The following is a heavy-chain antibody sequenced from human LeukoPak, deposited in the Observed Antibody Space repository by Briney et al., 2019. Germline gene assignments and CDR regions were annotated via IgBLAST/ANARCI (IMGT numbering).Heavy chain of an antibody. J-gene: IGHJ4*02. D-gene: IGHD7-27*01. CDR2: ISGSGDAT. V-gene: IGHV3-23*01. CDR3: ARRGPNWGFFDY. Sequence: GGSLRLSCAASGFTFSNHAMNSVRQAPSKGLGWVSTISGSGDATYYADSVKGRFAISGDNSKNKLYLQMNSLKAEDTAVYYCARRGPNWGFFDYWGRGTLVTVSS. CDR1: GFTFSNHA.